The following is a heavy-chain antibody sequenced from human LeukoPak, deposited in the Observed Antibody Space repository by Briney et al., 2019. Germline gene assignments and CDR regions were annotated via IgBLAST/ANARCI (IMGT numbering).Heavy chain of an antibody. CDR2: ISSSSSTI. Sequence: GGSLRLSCAASGFTFSSYSVNWVRQAPGKGLEWVSYISSSSSTIYYADSVKGRFTISRDNAKNSLYLQMNSLRDEDTAVYYCARDRGQWLRTSCFDYWGQGTLVTVSS. V-gene: IGHV3-48*02. J-gene: IGHJ4*02. CDR1: GFTFSSYS. CDR3: ARDRGQWLRTSCFDY. D-gene: IGHD5-12*01.